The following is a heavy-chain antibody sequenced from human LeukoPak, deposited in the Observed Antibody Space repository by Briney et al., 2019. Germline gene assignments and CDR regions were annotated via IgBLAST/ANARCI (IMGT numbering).Heavy chain of an antibody. CDR3: ARDSGTLRYFDWLSNYNWFDP. CDR2: ISSSGSTI. J-gene: IGHJ5*02. D-gene: IGHD3-9*01. CDR1: GFTFSSYE. Sequence: GGSLRLSCAASGFTFSSYEMNWVRQAPGKGLEWVSYISSSGSTIYYADSVKGRFTISRDNAKNSLYLQMNSLRAEDTAVYYCARDSGTLRYFDWLSNYNWFDPWGQGTLVTVSS. V-gene: IGHV3-48*03.